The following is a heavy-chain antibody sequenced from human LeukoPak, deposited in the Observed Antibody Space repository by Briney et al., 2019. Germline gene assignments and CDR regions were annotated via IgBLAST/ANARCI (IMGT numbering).Heavy chain of an antibody. J-gene: IGHJ3*02. CDR3: ARSFLRYPLYDAFDI. CDR1: GGTFSSYA. V-gene: IGHV1-69*05. Sequence: GSSVKVSCKASGGTFSSYAISWVRQAPGQGLEWMGGIIPILGTANYAQKFQGRVTITTDKSTSTAYMELSSLRSEDTAVYYCARSFLRYPLYDAFDIWGQGTMVTVSS. CDR2: IIPILGTA. D-gene: IGHD1-1*01.